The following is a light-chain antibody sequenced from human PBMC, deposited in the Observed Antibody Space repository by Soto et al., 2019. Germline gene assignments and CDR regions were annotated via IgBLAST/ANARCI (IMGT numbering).Light chain of an antibody. V-gene: IGKV1-12*01. CDR3: QQANSFPLT. CDR1: QGISRW. Sequence: DIPMTQSTSSGSASVGDRVTITCRARQGISRWLAWYQQEPGEAPKLLIYAASSLQSGVPSRFSGSGSGADFTLTISGLQPEEFATYYCQQANSFPLTFGGGTKVETK. J-gene: IGKJ4*01. CDR2: AAS.